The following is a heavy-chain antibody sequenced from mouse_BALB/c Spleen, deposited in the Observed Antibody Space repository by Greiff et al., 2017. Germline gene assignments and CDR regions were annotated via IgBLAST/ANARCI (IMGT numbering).Heavy chain of an antibody. J-gene: IGHJ4*01. CDR1: GFSLTSYG. Sequence: QVQLKESGPGLVAPSQSLSITCTVSGFSLTSYGVHWVRQPPGKGLEWLGVIWAGGSTNYNSALMSRLSISKDNSKSQVFLKMNSLQTDDTAMYYCARPMITTPYAMDYWGQGTSVTVSS. CDR3: ARPMITTPYAMDY. CDR2: IWAGGST. V-gene: IGHV2-9*02. D-gene: IGHD2-4*01.